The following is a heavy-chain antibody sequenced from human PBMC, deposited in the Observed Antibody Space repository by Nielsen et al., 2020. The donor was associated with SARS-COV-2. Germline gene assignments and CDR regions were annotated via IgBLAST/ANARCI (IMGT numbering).Heavy chain of an antibody. CDR1: GFTFSDYY. CDR3: ARDLTNYGDYWYFDL. Sequence: GGSLRLSCAASGFTFSDYYMSWIRQAPGKGLEWVSYISSSSSYTNYADSVKGRFTISRDNAKNSLYLQMNSLRDEDTAVYYCARDLTNYGDYWYFDLCGRGTLVTVSS. CDR2: ISSSSSYT. V-gene: IGHV3-11*06. J-gene: IGHJ2*01. D-gene: IGHD4-17*01.